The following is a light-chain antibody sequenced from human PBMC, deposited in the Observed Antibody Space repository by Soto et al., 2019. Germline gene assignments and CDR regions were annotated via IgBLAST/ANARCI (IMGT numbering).Light chain of an antibody. J-gene: IGLJ2*01. CDR1: SSNIGNNY. V-gene: IGLV1-51*01. Sequence: QSVLTQPPSVSAAPGQQVTISCSGSSSNIGNNYVSWYQQLPGTAPKLLIFDNNKRPSGIPDRFSGCKSGTSATLGIAGLQTGDEADYYCRTWDSSLSAVVPGGGTKLTFL. CDR2: DNN. CDR3: RTWDSSLSAVV.